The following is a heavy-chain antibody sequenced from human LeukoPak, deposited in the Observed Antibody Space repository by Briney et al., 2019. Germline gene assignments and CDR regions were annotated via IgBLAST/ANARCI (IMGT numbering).Heavy chain of an antibody. V-gene: IGHV3-7*01. CDR2: IKQDGSER. CDR1: GFSMSVYW. Sequence: GGSLRLSCEVSGFSMSVYWMSWVRQAPGKGLEWVGNIKQDGSERNYVDTVKGRFTISRDNAKKSLYLKMDSLRADDTAVYYCAGDWGAYYHFFDYWGQGTLVTVSS. CDR3: AGDWGAYYHFFDY. J-gene: IGHJ4*02. D-gene: IGHD3-22*01.